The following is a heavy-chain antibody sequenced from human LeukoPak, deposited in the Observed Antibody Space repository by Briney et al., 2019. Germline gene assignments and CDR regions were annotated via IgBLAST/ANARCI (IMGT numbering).Heavy chain of an antibody. CDR2: TYYRSKWYN. Sequence: SQTLSLTFAITRDSVSCNCCASICIRQSPSRGLEWLGRTYYRSKWYNDYAVSVKSRITFNPDTSKNHFSLQLNSVTPEDTAVFYCGRSLAGLLTYWGQGTLVTVSS. D-gene: IGHD7-27*01. CDR1: RDSVSCNCCA. CDR3: GRSLAGLLTY. J-gene: IGHJ4*02. V-gene: IGHV6-1*01.